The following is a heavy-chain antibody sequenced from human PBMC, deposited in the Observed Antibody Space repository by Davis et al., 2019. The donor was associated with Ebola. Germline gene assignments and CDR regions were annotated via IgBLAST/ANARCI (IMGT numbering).Heavy chain of an antibody. CDR1: GGSISSGGYS. CDR3: ASGRGQWFGELLYGKWYFDY. Sequence: MPSETLSLTCTVSGGSISSGGYSWSWIRQPPGKGLEWIGYIYHSGSTYYNPSLKSRVTISVDRSKNQFSLKLSSVTAADTAVYYCASGRGQWFGELLYGKWYFDYWGQGTLVTVSS. J-gene: IGHJ4*02. V-gene: IGHV4-30-2*01. CDR2: IYHSGST. D-gene: IGHD3-10*01.